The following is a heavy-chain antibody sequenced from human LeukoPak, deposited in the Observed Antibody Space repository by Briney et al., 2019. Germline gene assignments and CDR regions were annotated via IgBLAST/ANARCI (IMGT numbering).Heavy chain of an antibody. J-gene: IGHJ1*01. CDR1: GFTFSSYG. Sequence: PGGSLRLSCAASGFTFSSYGMHWVRQAPGKGLEWVAVMSYDGSNKYYADSVKGRFTISRDNSKNTLYLQMSSLRAEDTAVYYCAKWDSTWHLQHWGQGTLVTVSS. D-gene: IGHD6-13*01. V-gene: IGHV3-30*18. CDR2: MSYDGSNK. CDR3: AKWDSTWHLQH.